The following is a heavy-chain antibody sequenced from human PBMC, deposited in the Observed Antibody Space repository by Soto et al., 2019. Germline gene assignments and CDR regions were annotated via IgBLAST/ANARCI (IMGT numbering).Heavy chain of an antibody. D-gene: IGHD6-13*01. Sequence: GGSLRLSCAASGLTFRSYWMHWVRQAPGKGLVWVSRINTDGSFAMYVDSVKGRFTIYRDNAKTSLYLQMHSLRAEDTAVYYCERDRFRQQPSDWGPLTLVTVSP. CDR1: GLTFRSYW. CDR2: INTDGSFA. J-gene: IGHJ4*01. V-gene: IGHV3-74*03. CDR3: ERDRFRQQPSD.